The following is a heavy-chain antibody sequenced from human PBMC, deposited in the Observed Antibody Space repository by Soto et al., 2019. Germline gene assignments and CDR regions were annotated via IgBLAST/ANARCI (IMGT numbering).Heavy chain of an antibody. Sequence: PGGSLRLSCAASGFTFSSFGMHWVRQAPGKGLEWVALIWYDGSNKDYADSVKGRFTISRDNSKSTLYLQMNSLRAEDTAVYYCARESDYYDSSGYPKPFDSWGQGTLVTVSS. CDR2: IWYDGSNK. V-gene: IGHV3-33*01. CDR3: ARESDYYDSSGYPKPFDS. J-gene: IGHJ4*02. CDR1: GFTFSSFG. D-gene: IGHD3-22*01.